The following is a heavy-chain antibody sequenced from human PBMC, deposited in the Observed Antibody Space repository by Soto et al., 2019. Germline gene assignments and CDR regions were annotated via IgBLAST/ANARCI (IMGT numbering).Heavy chain of an antibody. CDR1: GFTFNTYD. D-gene: IGHD2-21*01. J-gene: IGHJ5*02. CDR2: ITTSSAYI. Sequence: EVQLVESGGGLVKPGGSLRLPCAASGFTFNTYDMNWVRQAPGKGLEWVSSITTSSAYIYYADSLKGRITISRDNAKNSLFLQMNSLRAEDTAVYYCVRSGTARLLRHSWFDTWGQGTLVTVCS. V-gene: IGHV3-21*01. CDR3: VRSGTARLLRHSWFDT.